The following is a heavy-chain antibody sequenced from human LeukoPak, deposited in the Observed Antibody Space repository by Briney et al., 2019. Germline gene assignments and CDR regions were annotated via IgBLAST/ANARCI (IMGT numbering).Heavy chain of an antibody. CDR3: ARPDYGDYHFDY. J-gene: IGHJ4*02. D-gene: IGHD4-17*01. CDR1: GFTFSSYW. CDR2: INSDGSST. Sequence: GGSLRLSCAASGFTFSSYWMHWVRQAPGKGLVWVSRINSDGSSTSYADSVKGRFTTSRDNAKNTLYLQMNSLRAEDTAVYYCARPDYGDYHFDYWGQGTLVTVSS. V-gene: IGHV3-74*01.